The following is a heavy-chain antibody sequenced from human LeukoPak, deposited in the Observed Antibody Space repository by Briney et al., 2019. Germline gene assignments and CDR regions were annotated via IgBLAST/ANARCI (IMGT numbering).Heavy chain of an antibody. CDR2: IKQDGSEK. V-gene: IGHV3-7*01. Sequence: QAGGSLRLSCAASGFTFSSYWMSWVRQAPGKGLEWVANIKQDGSEKYYVDSVKGRFTISRDNAKNSLYLQMNSLRAEDTAVYNCARDWGYYYDTPYYYGMDVWGQGTTVTVSS. CDR1: GFTFSSYW. D-gene: IGHD3-22*01. CDR3: ARDWGYYYDTPYYYGMDV. J-gene: IGHJ6*02.